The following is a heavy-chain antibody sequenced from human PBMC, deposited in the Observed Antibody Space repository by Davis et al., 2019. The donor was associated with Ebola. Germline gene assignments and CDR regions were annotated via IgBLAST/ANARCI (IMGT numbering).Heavy chain of an antibody. D-gene: IGHD1-26*01. V-gene: IGHV3-33*08. CDR1: GFTFSSCW. CDR3: ARDHLEGSLDY. Sequence: GESLKISCAASGFTFSSCWMNWVRQAPGKGLEWVSMSLNDETTQYYGESVRGRFTISRDNSNNMIYLQMNSLRAEDTAVYYCARDHLEGSLDYWGQGTLVTVSS. CDR2: SLNDETTQ. J-gene: IGHJ4*02.